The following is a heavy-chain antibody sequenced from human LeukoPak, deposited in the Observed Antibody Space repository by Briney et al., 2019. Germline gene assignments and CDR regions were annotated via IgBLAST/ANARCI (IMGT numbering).Heavy chain of an antibody. Sequence: SETLSLTCTVSGGSIRSSYYYWGWIRQPPGKGLEWIGSIYDSGSTYYNPSLKSRVTISVDTSKNQFSLKLSSVTAADTAVYYCVGWLRFVDYWGQGTLVTVSS. V-gene: IGHV4-39*07. CDR2: IYDSGST. D-gene: IGHD5-12*01. CDR1: GGSIRSSYYY. J-gene: IGHJ4*02. CDR3: VGWLRFVDY.